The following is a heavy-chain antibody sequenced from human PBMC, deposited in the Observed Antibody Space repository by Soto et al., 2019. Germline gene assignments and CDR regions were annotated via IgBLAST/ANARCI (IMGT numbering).Heavy chain of an antibody. CDR2: ISYDGSNK. CDR3: ARPTAIDAFDI. V-gene: IGHV3-30-3*01. J-gene: IGHJ3*02. CDR1: GFTFSSYA. Sequence: GGSLRLSCAASGFTFSSYAMHWVRQAPGKGLEWVAVISYDGSNKYYADSVKDRFTIYRDNSKNTLYLQMNSLRAEDTAVYYCARPTAIDAFDIWGQGTMVTVSS. D-gene: IGHD5-18*01.